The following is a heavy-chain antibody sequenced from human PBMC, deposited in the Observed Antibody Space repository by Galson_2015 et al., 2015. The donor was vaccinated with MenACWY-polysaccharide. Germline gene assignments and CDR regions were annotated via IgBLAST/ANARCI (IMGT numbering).Heavy chain of an antibody. CDR2: INPSSGGT. Sequence: SVKVSCKASGYTFTGYYMHWVRQAPGQGLEWMGWINPSSGGTNYAQKFQGRVTMTRDTSISTAYMELSRLRSDDTAVYYCARSRIAAAIDYWGQGTLVTVSS. CDR1: GYTFTGYY. D-gene: IGHD6-13*01. J-gene: IGHJ4*02. V-gene: IGHV1-2*02. CDR3: ARSRIAAAIDY.